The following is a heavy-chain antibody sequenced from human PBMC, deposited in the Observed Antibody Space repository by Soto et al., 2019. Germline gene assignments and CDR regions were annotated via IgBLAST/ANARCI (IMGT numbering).Heavy chain of an antibody. CDR2: ISYDGSNK. V-gene: IGHV3-30*18. CDR3: AKGTSRPTPFRDY. J-gene: IGHJ4*02. Sequence: GGSLRLSCAASGFTFSSYGMHWVRQAPGKGLEWVAVISYDGSNKYYADSVKGRFTISRDNSKNTLYLQMNSLRAEDTAVYYCAKGTSRPTPFRDYWGQGTLVTVSS. CDR1: GFTFSSYG.